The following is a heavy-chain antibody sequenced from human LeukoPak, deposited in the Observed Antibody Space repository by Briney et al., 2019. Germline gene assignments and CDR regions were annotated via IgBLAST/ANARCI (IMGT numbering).Heavy chain of an antibody. CDR1: GGSISSYY. V-gene: IGHV4-4*09. D-gene: IGHD1-7*01. CDR2: IYTSGST. J-gene: IGHJ4*02. Sequence: SETLSLTCTVSGGSISSYYWSWIRQPPGKGLESIGYIYTSGSTNYNPSLKSRVTISVDTSKNQFSLKLSSVTAADTAVYYCARLGYNWNYNYWGQGTLVTVSS. CDR3: ARLGYNWNYNY.